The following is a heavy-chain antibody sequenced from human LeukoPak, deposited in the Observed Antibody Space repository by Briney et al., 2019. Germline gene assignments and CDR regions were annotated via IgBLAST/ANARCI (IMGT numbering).Heavy chain of an antibody. CDR2: IRYDGSNK. Sequence: GGSLRLSCAASGFTFSSYGMHWVRQAPGKGLEWAAFIRYDGSNKYYADSVKGRFTISRDNSKNTLYLQMNSLRAEDTAVYYCAKDKRIAVRTFDYWGQGTLVTVSS. V-gene: IGHV3-30*02. CDR3: AKDKRIAVRTFDY. D-gene: IGHD6-6*01. J-gene: IGHJ4*02. CDR1: GFTFSSYG.